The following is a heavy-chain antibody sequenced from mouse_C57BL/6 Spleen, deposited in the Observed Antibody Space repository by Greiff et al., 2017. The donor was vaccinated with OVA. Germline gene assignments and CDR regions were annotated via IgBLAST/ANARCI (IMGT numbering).Heavy chain of an antibody. CDR1: GYTFTDYY. Sequence: QVQLQQSGAELVRPGASVKLSCKASGYTFTDYYINWVKQRPGQGLEWIARIYPGSGTTYYTEKFKGKATLTAEKSSSTASMQHSGRTSENSAVYFCGRGLEYAWFAYWGKGTLVTVSA. D-gene: IGHD5-1*01. V-gene: IGHV1-76*01. CDR2: IYPGSGTT. CDR3: GRGLEYAWFAY. J-gene: IGHJ3*01.